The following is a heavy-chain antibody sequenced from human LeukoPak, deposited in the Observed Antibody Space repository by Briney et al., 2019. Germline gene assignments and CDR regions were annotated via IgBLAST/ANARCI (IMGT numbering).Heavy chain of an antibody. CDR1: GYTFTSYG. D-gene: IGHD3-9*01. CDR3: ARDGGLRYFDWLLYYFDY. CDR2: ISAYNGNT. V-gene: IGHV1-18*01. Sequence: ASVKVSCKASGYTFTSYGMSWVRQAPGQGLEWMGWISAYNGNTNYAQKLQGRVTMTTDTSTSTAYMELRSLRSDDTAVYYCARDGGLRYFDWLLYYFDYWGQGTLVTVSS. J-gene: IGHJ4*02.